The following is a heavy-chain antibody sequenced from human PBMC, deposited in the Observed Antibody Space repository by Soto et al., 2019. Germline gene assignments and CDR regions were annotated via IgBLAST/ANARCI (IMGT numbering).Heavy chain of an antibody. CDR2: ISSSSSTI. Sequence: EVQLVESGGGLVQPGGSLRLSCAASGFTFSSYSMNWVRQAPGKGLEWVSYISSSSSTIYYADSVKGRFTTSRDNAKNSLYLQMNSLRAEDTAVYYCASSGQWLDDYWGQGTLVTVSS. CDR1: GFTFSSYS. CDR3: ASSGQWLDDY. J-gene: IGHJ4*02. D-gene: IGHD6-19*01. V-gene: IGHV3-48*01.